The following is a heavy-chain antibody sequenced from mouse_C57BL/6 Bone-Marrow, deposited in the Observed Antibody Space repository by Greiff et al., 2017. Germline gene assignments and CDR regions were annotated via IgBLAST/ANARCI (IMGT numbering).Heavy chain of an antibody. CDR3: ARYISGSSYWYFDV. D-gene: IGHD1-1*01. V-gene: IGHV7-3*01. J-gene: IGHJ1*03. CDR2: LRNKANGYTT. Sequence: DVKLVESGGGLVQPGGSLSLSCAASGFTFTDYYMSWVRQPPGKTLEWLGFLRNKANGYTTASTASVQCRFSISRDNSHLILYLQMNALRDEGSATYDSARYISGSSYWYFDVWGTGTTGTVSS. CDR1: GFTFTDYY.